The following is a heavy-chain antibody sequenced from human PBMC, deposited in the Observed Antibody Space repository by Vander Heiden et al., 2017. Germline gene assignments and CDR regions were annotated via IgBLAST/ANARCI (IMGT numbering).Heavy chain of an antibody. CDR2: ISSSISYI. J-gene: IGHJ4*02. D-gene: IGHD3-22*01. V-gene: IGHV3-21*01. CDR3: ARDGSYYYDSSGYLDY. CDR1: GFNFRSYS. Sequence: EVQLVESGGGLVKPGGSLRLSCAAFGFNFRSYSLNWVRQAPGKWLEWVSSISSSISYIYYADSVKGRFTISRDNAKNSLYLQMNSLRAEDTAVYYCARDGSYYYDSSGYLDYWGQGTLVTVSS.